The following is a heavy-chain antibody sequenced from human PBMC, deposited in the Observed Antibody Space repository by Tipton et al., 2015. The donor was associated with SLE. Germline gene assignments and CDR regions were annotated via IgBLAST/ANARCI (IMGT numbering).Heavy chain of an antibody. J-gene: IGHJ3*02. CDR1: GDSINRY. Sequence: LRLSCTVSGDSINRYWSWIRQPPGKGLEWLGYVYYTGSVNYNPSLKSRVTISIDPSKNQFSLSLNSVSAADTAVYYCVREAGMSTYGPNAFDIGGQGTLVTVSS. D-gene: IGHD4-17*01. CDR2: VYYTGSV. V-gene: IGHV4-59*01. CDR3: VREAGMSTYGPNAFDI.